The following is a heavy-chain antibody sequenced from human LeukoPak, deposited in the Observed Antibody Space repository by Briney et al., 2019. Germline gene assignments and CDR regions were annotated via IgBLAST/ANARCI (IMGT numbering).Heavy chain of an antibody. J-gene: IGHJ4*02. CDR3: ARHAVYSSGWQAIDY. D-gene: IGHD6-19*01. CDR1: GYSFTSYW. Sequence: PGESLKISCKGSGYSFTSYWIGWVRQMPGKGLEWMGIIYPGDSDTRYSPSFQGQVTISADKSISTAYLQWSSLEASDTAMYYCARHAVYSSGWQAIDYWGQGTLVTVSS. V-gene: IGHV5-51*01. CDR2: IYPGDSDT.